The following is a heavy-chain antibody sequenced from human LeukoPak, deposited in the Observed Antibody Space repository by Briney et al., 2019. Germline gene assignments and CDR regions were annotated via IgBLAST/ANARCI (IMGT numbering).Heavy chain of an antibody. CDR2: IIPILGIA. CDR3: ARGPLRVPSDFDY. CDR1: GYTFTSYA. V-gene: IGHV1-69*04. D-gene: IGHD1-26*01. Sequence: SVKVSCKASGYTFTSYAISWVRQAPGQGLEWMGRIIPILGIANYAQKFQGRVTITADKSTSTAYMELSSLRSEDTAVYYCARGPLRVPSDFDYWGQGTLVTVSS. J-gene: IGHJ4*02.